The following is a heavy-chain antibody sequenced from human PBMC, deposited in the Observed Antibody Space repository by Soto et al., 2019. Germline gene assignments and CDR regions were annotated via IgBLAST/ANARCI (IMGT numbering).Heavy chain of an antibody. CDR1: GYSFTSYW. V-gene: IGHV5-51*01. D-gene: IGHD2-15*01. J-gene: IGHJ5*02. CDR3: ARRAAYCSGGSCYPQVYNWFDP. Sequence: HGESLKISCKGSGYSFTSYWIGWVRQMPGKGLEWMGIIYPGDSDTRYSPSFQGQVAISADKSISTAYLQWSSLKASDTAMYYCARRAAYCSGGSCYPQVYNWFDPWGQGTLVTVSS. CDR2: IYPGDSDT.